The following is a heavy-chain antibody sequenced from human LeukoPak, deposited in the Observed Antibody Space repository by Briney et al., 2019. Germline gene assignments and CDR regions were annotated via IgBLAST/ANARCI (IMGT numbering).Heavy chain of an antibody. V-gene: IGHV4-38-2*02. CDR2: IYSSGST. CDR1: GYSISSGYY. CDR3: AKSGGYGLIDY. Sequence: SETLSLTCTVSGYSISSGYYWGWIRQPPGKGLEWIGNIYSSGSTYYNASLQSRVTISIDASKNQFSLRLNSVTAADTAMYYCAKSGGYGLIDYWGQGTRVTVSS. J-gene: IGHJ4*02. D-gene: IGHD1-26*01.